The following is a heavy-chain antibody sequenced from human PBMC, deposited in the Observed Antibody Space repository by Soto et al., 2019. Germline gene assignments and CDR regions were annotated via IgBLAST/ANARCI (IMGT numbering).Heavy chain of an antibody. V-gene: IGHV3-23*01. CDR1: GFRFNIYA. J-gene: IGHJ4*02. D-gene: IGHD2-15*01. Sequence: GGSLRLSCAASGFRFNIYAMSWVRQAPGKGLEWVSDISDSGRNTYYAESVKGRFTISRDNSKNTLYLQMSSLSVEDTAVYYCAKTVMVESGARHAGFDYWGQGTQVTVSS. CDR2: ISDSGRNT. CDR3: AKTVMVESGARHAGFDY.